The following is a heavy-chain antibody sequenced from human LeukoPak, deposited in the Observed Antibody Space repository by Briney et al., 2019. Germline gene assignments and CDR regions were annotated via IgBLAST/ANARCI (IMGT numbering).Heavy chain of an antibody. J-gene: IGHJ4*02. CDR3: ASAAHTIFGEPNEFDY. D-gene: IGHD3-3*01. CDR2: ISSSSSYI. V-gene: IGHV3-21*01. Sequence: PGGSLRLSCAASGFTFSSYSMNWVRQAPGKGLEWVSSISSSSSYIYYADSVKGRFTISRDNAKNSLYLQMNSLRAEDTAVYYCASAAHTIFGEPNEFDYWGQGTLVTVSS. CDR1: GFTFSSYS.